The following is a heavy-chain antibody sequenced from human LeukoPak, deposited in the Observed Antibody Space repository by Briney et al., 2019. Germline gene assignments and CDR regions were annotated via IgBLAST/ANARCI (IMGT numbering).Heavy chain of an antibody. CDR2: MNQGGSET. CDR1: GFTFGRHW. D-gene: IGHD6-19*01. Sequence: GGSLRLSCAASGFTFGRHWMSWDRQAPGKGLEWVAHMNQGGSETTNVDSVKGRFTISRDDAKNLVFLQMNSLRVEDTAVYYCARDGVAGGFDYWGQGILVTVSS. J-gene: IGHJ4*02. CDR3: ARDGVAGGFDY. V-gene: IGHV3-7*01.